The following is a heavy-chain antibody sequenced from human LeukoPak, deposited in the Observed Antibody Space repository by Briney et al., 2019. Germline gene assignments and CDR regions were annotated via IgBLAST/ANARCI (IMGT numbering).Heavy chain of an antibody. Sequence: GGSLRLSCEASGFTFTTYSMTWVRQAPGKGLEWVSIISSGSSAIFSADALKGRFTISRDDAKNLLYLDMNSLRAEDTAVYYCAREDDYEAVTLDYWGQGTLVTVSS. CDR3: AREDDYEAVTLDY. CDR1: GFTFTTYS. D-gene: IGHD4-17*01. CDR2: ISSGSSAI. J-gene: IGHJ4*02. V-gene: IGHV3-21*01.